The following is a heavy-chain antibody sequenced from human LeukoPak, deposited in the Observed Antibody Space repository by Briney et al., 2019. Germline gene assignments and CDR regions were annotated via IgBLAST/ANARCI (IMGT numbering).Heavy chain of an antibody. CDR3: ARLIAATAPFDY. V-gene: IGHV5-51*01. Sequence: GESLKVSCKGSGYSFTSYWNAWVRQMPGKGLEWMGIIYPGDSDTRYSPSFQGQVTISADKSISTAYLQWSSLKASDTAMYYCARLIAATAPFDYWGQGTLVTVSS. D-gene: IGHD6-13*01. CDR1: GYSFTSYW. J-gene: IGHJ4*02. CDR2: IYPGDSDT.